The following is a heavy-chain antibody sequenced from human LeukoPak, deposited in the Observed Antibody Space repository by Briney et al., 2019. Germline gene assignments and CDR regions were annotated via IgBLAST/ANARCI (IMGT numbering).Heavy chain of an antibody. D-gene: IGHD4-23*01. V-gene: IGHV3-23*01. J-gene: IGHJ4*02. CDR2: ISGNSDST. Sequence: GGSLRLSCAASGFTFSSYSMSWVRQAPGRGPEWVSAISGNSDSTYYADSVKGRFTISRDNSKNTLFLQVSSLRAEDTAVYYCARGDYGGDFRYFDYWGQGTLVTVSS. CDR1: GFTFSSYS. CDR3: ARGDYGGDFRYFDY.